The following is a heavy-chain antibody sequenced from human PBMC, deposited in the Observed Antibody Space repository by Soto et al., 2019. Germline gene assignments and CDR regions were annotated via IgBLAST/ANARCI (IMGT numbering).Heavy chain of an antibody. CDR1: GGSISSGGYY. D-gene: IGHD2-15*01. J-gene: IGHJ2*01. Sequence: SETLSLTCTVSGGSISSGGYYWSWIRQHPGKGLEWIGYIYYSGSTYYNPSLKSRVTISVDTSKNQFSLKLSSVTAAATAVYYCARDFGGNWYFDLWGRGTLVTSPQ. CDR3: ARDFGGNWYFDL. V-gene: IGHV4-31*03. CDR2: IYYSGST.